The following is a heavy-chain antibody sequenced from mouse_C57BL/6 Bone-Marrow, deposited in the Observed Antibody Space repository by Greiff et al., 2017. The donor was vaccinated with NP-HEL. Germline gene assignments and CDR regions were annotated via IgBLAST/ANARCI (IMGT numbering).Heavy chain of an antibody. Sequence: QVQLQQSGAELVRPGASVKLSCKASGYTFTDYYINWVKQRPGQGLEWIARIYPGSGNTYYNEKFKGKATLTAEKSSSTAYMQLSSLTSEDSAVYFCARDGYSLGYWGQGTTLTVSS. J-gene: IGHJ2*01. CDR1: GYTFTDYY. CDR3: ARDGYSLGY. V-gene: IGHV1-76*01. CDR2: IYPGSGNT. D-gene: IGHD2-3*01.